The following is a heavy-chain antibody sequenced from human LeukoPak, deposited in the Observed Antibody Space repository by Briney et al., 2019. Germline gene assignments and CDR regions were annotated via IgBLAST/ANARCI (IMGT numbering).Heavy chain of an antibody. J-gene: IGHJ3*02. V-gene: IGHV1-18*01. CDR1: GYTFTSYG. CDR2: ISAYNGNT. D-gene: IGHD6-13*01. CDR3: ARDRTGIAAAGTNAFDI. Sequence: ASVKVSCKASGYTFTSYGISWVRQAPGQGLEWMGWISAYNGNTNYAQKLQGGVTMTTDTSTGTAYMELRSLRSDDTAVYYCARDRTGIAAAGTNAFDIWGQGTMVTVSS.